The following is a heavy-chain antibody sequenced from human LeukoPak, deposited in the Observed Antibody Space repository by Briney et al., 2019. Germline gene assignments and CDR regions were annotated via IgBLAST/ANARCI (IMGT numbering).Heavy chain of an antibody. CDR2: MNPNSGNT. D-gene: IGHD3-3*01. J-gene: IGHJ4*02. Sequence: ASVKVSCKASGYTFTSYDINWVRQATGQGLEWMGWMNPNSGNTGYAQKFQGRVTMTRNTSISTAYMELSSLRSEDTAVYYCAAGPSYDFWSGYDFDYWGQGTLVTVSS. CDR1: GYTFTSYD. CDR3: AAGPSYDFWSGYDFDY. V-gene: IGHV1-8*01.